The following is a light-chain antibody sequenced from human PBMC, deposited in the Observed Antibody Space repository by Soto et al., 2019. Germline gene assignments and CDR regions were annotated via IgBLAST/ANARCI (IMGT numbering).Light chain of an antibody. V-gene: IGKV3-11*01. J-gene: IGKJ5*01. CDR2: DAS. CDR3: QQRSNWPPIT. CDR1: QSVSSY. Sequence: IVLPPSPDTLSLSPGARATLSCLASQSVSSYLAWYQQKPGQAPRLLNYDASNRATGIPARFSGSGSGTDFTLTISSLEPEDFAVYYWQQRSNWPPITFGQGTRLEI.